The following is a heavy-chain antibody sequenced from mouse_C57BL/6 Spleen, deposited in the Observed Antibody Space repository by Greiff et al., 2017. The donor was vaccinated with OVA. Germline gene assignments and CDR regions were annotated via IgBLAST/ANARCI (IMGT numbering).Heavy chain of an antibody. V-gene: IGHV1-82*01. Sequence: QVQLQQSGPELVKPGASVKISCKASGYSFSSSWMNWVKQRPGKGLEWIGRIYPGDGDTNYNGKFKGKATLTADKSSSTAYMQLSSLTSEDSAVYFCARRTYDYDAMDYWGQGTSVTVSS. CDR2: IYPGDGDT. D-gene: IGHD6-5*01. J-gene: IGHJ4*01. CDR3: ARRTYDYDAMDY. CDR1: GYSFSSSW.